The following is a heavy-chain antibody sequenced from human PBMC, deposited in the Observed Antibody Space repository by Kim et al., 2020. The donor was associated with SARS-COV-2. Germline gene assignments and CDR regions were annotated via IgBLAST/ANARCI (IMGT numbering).Heavy chain of an antibody. V-gene: IGHV4-31*03. CDR2: IYYSGST. CDR1: GGSISSGGYY. D-gene: IGHD3-3*01. Sequence: SETLSLTCTVSGGSISSGGYYWSWIRQHPGKGLEWIGYIYYSGSTYYNPSLKSRVTISVDTSKNQFSLKLSSVTAADTAVYYCARVVTIFGVVMYYFDYWGQGTLVTVSS. J-gene: IGHJ4*02. CDR3: ARVVTIFGVVMYYFDY.